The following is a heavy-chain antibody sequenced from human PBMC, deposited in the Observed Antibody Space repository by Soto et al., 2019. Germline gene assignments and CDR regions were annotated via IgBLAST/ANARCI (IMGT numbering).Heavy chain of an antibody. CDR3: ARQEWELPYYYYGMDV. D-gene: IGHD1-26*01. CDR2: IYYSGST. Sequence: LSLTCTVSGGSISSSSYYWGWIRQPPGKGLEWIGSIYYSGSTYYNPSLKSRVTISVDTSKNQFSLKLSSVTAADTAVYYCARQEWELPYYYYGMDVWGQGTTVTVSS. CDR1: GGSISSSSYY. V-gene: IGHV4-39*01. J-gene: IGHJ6*02.